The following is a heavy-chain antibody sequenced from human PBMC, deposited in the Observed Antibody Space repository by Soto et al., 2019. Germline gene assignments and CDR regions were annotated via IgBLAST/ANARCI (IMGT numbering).Heavy chain of an antibody. CDR1: GGSISSGGYY. Sequence: PSETLSLTXTVSGGSISSGGYYWSWIRQHPGKGLEWIGYIYYSGSTYYNPSLKSRFTISVDTSKNQFSLKRSSVTAADTAVYYCARDRRYYDSSGYSSFDYWGQGTLVTVSS. D-gene: IGHD3-22*01. V-gene: IGHV4-31*02. CDR2: IYYSGST. CDR3: ARDRRYYDSSGYSSFDY. J-gene: IGHJ4*02.